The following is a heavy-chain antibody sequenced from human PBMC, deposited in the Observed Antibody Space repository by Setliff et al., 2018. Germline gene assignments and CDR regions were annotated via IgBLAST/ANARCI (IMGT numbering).Heavy chain of an antibody. CDR1: GGSVGSGNFY. CDR2: IQSSGNT. CDR3: ARRDFGSDYPLRI. V-gene: IGHV4-61*02. D-gene: IGHD4-17*01. J-gene: IGHJ4*02. Sequence: SETLSLTCTVSGGSVGSGNFYWSWIRQTAGKGLEWIGLIQSSGNTNYNPSLQSRVTISIDTSKNQFSLKMTSVTAADTALYYCARRDFGSDYPLRIWGQGTLVTVSS.